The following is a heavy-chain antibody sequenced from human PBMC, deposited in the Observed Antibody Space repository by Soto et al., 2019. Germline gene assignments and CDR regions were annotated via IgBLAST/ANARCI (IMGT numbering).Heavy chain of an antibody. J-gene: IGHJ3*02. CDR2: MKPNSGKT. CDR1: GYTFTSYD. V-gene: IGHV1-8*01. Sequence: ASVKVSCKASGYTFTSYDINWVRQATGQGLEWMGRMKPNSGKTGYAQKYQGRVNMTRNTSISTAYMELSSLRSEDTAVYYCARVYNWNDAAFDIWGQGTMVTVSS. D-gene: IGHD1-20*01. CDR3: ARVYNWNDAAFDI.